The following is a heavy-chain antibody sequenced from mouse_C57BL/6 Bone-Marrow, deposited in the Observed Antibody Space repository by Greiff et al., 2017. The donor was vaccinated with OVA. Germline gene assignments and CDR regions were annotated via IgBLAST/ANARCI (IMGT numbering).Heavy chain of an antibody. Sequence: VQLQQSGAELVRPGTSVTVSCKASGYAFTNYLIEWVKQRPGQGLEWIGVINPGSGGTNYNEKFKGKATLTADKSSSTAYMQLSSLTSEDSAVYFCARHGPLCDYWGQGTTRTVSS. J-gene: IGHJ2*01. V-gene: IGHV1-54*01. D-gene: IGHD6-1*01. CDR3: ARHGPLCDY. CDR2: INPGSGGT. CDR1: GYAFTNYL.